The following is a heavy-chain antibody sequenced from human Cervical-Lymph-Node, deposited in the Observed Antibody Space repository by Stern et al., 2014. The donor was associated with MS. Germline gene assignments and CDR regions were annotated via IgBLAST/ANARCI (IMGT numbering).Heavy chain of an antibody. CDR3: ARVVVVPSAFNWFDP. V-gene: IGHV1-69*09. Sequence: MQLVESGAEVKKPGSSVKVSCEASGGTFSNFAITWVRQAPGQGLEWVGKIIPILGLANYAQNFQGRVTITADTVTKTAYMDLTSLKSEDTAMYYCARVVVVPSAFNWFDPWGQGTLVTVSS. J-gene: IGHJ5*02. D-gene: IGHD2-15*01. CDR2: IIPILGLA. CDR1: GGTFSNFA.